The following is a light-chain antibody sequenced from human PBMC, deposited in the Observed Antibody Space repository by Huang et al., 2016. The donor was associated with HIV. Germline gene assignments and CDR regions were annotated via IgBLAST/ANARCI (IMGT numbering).Light chain of an antibody. CDR3: QQYNKWPRT. Sequence: EIVMTQSPATLSVSPGERATLSCRASESVAAHLAGYQQIPGQTPRLLIHGASTRATDIPARFSGSGSGTEFTLTISSLQSEDFAVYYCQQYNKWPRTFGQGTKVEI. CDR2: GAS. J-gene: IGKJ1*01. V-gene: IGKV3-15*01. CDR1: ESVAAH.